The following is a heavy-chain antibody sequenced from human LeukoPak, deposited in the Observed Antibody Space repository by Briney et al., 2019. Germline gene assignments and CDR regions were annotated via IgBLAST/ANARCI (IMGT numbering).Heavy chain of an antibody. CDR2: IIPIFGTA. J-gene: IGHJ4*02. Sequence: SVKVSCKASGGTFSSYAISWVRQAPGQGLEWMGGIIPIFGTANYAQKFQGRVTITTDESTSTAHMELSSLRSEDTAVYYCARSRGRAAAGNFDYWGQGTLVTVSS. CDR3: ARSRGRAAAGNFDY. V-gene: IGHV1-69*05. CDR1: GGTFSSYA. D-gene: IGHD6-13*01.